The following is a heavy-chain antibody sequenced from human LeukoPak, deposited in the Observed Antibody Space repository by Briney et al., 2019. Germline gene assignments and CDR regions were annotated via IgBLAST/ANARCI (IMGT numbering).Heavy chain of an antibody. CDR3: AKGIYSSGWSYFDY. D-gene: IGHD6-19*01. J-gene: IGHJ4*01. V-gene: IGHV3-23*01. Sequence: GRSLRLSCAASGFTFSNSAMSCVRQPPGKGMEWVSTLSGSGITTYYADSVKGRFTISRDNSKNTLYLQMNSLRAEDTAVYYCAKGIYSSGWSYFDYWGHGTLVTVSS. CDR1: GFTFSNSA. CDR2: LSGSGITT.